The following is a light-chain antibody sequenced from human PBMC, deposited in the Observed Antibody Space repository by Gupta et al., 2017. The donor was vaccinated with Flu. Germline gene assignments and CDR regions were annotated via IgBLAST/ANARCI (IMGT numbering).Light chain of an antibody. CDR3: MHGTGWPYA. Sequence: SQSLVHRNGNTYLHWFQQRPGQSPRRLIYKVSNRDSGVPDRFSGSGSGTDFTLKISRVEADDVGVYYCMHGTGWPYAFDQGTKLEI. J-gene: IGKJ2*01. CDR1: QSLVHRNGNTY. V-gene: IGKV2-30*02. CDR2: KVS.